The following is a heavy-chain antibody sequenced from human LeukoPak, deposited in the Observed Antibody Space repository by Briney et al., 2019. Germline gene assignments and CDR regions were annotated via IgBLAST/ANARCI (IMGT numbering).Heavy chain of an antibody. CDR2: ISTSATTM. CDR1: GFAFSDSY. J-gene: IGHJ4*02. Sequence: GSLRLSCAASGFAFSDSYMSWIRQAPGKGLEWVSYISTSATTMHYADSVKGRFTISRDNAKNSLYPQMNSLRAEDTALYYCARSSFGDYVNYWGQGTLVTVSS. D-gene: IGHD3-10*01. V-gene: IGHV3-11*01. CDR3: ARSSFGDYVNY.